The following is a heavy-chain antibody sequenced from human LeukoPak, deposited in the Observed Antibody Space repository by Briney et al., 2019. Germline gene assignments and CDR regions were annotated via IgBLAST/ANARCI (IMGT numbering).Heavy chain of an antibody. CDR1: GFTFSSYG. D-gene: IGHD6-13*01. CDR3: AKDATAVVGTVYMDV. CDR2: ISGSGGST. V-gene: IGHV3-23*01. Sequence: GGTLRLSCAASGFTFSSYGMSWVRQAPGKGLEWVSAISGSGGSTYYADSVKGRFTISRDNSKNTLYLQMNSLTAEDTAVYYCAKDATAVVGTVYMDVWGKGTTVTISS. J-gene: IGHJ6*03.